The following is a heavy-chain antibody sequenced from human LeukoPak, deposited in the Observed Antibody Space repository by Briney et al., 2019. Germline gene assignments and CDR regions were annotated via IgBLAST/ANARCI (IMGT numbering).Heavy chain of an antibody. CDR3: ARAAPITGDIEGWFDR. CDR1: GDTLSSNSAA. CDR2: TYYRSKWYN. J-gene: IGHJ5*02. D-gene: IGHD1-20*01. Sequence: SQTLSLTCALSGDTLSSNSAAWNWIRQSPSRGLEWLGRTYYRSKWYNDYAVAVKSLITINPDTSKNQFSLQLNSVTPEDTAVYYCARAAPITGDIEGWFDRWGQGTLVTVSS. V-gene: IGHV6-1*01.